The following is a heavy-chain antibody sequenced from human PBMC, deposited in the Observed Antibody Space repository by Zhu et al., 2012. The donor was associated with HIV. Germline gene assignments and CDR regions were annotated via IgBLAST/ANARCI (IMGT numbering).Heavy chain of an antibody. D-gene: IGHD3-10*01. J-gene: IGHJ3*02. CDR2: IFYSGST. V-gene: IGHV4-30-4*01. Sequence: QVQLQESGPGLVKPSQTLSPTCSVSGGSINSGDYYWSWIRQPPGKGLEWIGYIFYSGSTYYNPSLKSRVIISVDTSKNQFSLNLSSVTAADTAVYYCARLLWFGERAFDIWGQGTSGHRLF. CDR1: GGSINSGDYY. CDR3: ARLLWFGERAFDI.